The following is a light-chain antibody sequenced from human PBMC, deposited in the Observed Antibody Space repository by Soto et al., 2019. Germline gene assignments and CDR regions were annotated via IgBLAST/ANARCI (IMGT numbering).Light chain of an antibody. V-gene: IGKV1-5*01. CDR3: QQYETFSGT. J-gene: IGKJ1*01. CDR2: DAS. CDR1: QTISIW. Sequence: DMQLTHSLFTLSASIGDRVTLTCRASQTISIWLAWYQQKPGKAPKLVIYDASTLQRGVPSRFSGSGSGTEFTLTISSLQPDDFATYYCQQYETFSGTFGQGTKVDIK.